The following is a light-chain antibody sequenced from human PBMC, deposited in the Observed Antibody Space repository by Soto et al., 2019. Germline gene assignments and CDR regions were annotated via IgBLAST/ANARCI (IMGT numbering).Light chain of an antibody. CDR2: DDN. CDR1: SSNIGGNS. V-gene: IGLV1-51*01. CDR3: GSWDRSLSAYV. J-gene: IGLJ1*01. Sequence: SVLTQPPSVSAAPGQKVTISCSGSSSNIGGNSVSWYRQLPGTAPKLLIYDDNKRPSGIPDRFSGSKSGTSATLGITGFQTGDEADSYCGSWDRSLSAYVFGTGTKVTVL.